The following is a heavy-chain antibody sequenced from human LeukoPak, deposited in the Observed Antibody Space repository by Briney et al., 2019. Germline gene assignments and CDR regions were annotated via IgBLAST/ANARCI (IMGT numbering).Heavy chain of an antibody. CDR3: ARDRHGDYAFDY. V-gene: IGHV1-2*02. CDR1: GYTFTGYY. D-gene: IGHD4-17*01. J-gene: IGHJ4*02. CDR2: INPNSGGT. Sequence: ASVKVSCKASGYTFTGYYMHWVRQAPGQGLEWMGWINPNSGGTNYAQKFQGRVTMTRDTPISTAYMELSRLRSDDTAVYYCARDRHGDYAFDYWGQGTLVTVSS.